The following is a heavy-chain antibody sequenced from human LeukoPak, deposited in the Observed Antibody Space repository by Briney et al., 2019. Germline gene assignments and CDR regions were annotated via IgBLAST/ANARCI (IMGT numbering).Heavy chain of an antibody. CDR1: GGSFSGYY. J-gene: IGHJ4*02. CDR2: INHSGST. D-gene: IGHD6-13*01. CDR3: ARRSIISSWYL. Sequence: SETLSLTCAVYGGSFSGYYWSWIRQPPGKGLEWIGEINHSGSTNYNPSLKSRVTISVDTSENQFSLKLSSVTAADTAAYYCARRSIISSWYLWGQGTLVTVSS. V-gene: IGHV4-34*01.